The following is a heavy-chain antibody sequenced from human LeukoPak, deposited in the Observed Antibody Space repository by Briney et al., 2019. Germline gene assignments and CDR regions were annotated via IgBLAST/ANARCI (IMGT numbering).Heavy chain of an antibody. V-gene: IGHV4-61*08. J-gene: IGHJ3*01. CDR2: VYYSGRT. CDR1: GDSVRSDAYY. CDR3: VREATTEYYDSDSYYRQTELFDA. D-gene: IGHD2-21*01. Sequence: SETLSLTCTVSGDSVRSDAYYWSWIRQPPGKGLEWIGFVYYSGRTNYNPSLKSRVTMSVDTSKNQFSLMLRSVTAADTAVYYCVREATTEYYDSDSYYRQTELFDAWGQGTMVTVSS.